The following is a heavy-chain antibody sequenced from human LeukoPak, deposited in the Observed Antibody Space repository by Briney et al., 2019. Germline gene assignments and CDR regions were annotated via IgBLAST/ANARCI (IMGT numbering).Heavy chain of an antibody. CDR3: ARESRGCSSTSCYLGVDYYYGMDV. CDR1: GFTFSSYG. J-gene: IGHJ6*02. V-gene: IGHV3-33*01. Sequence: PGGSLRLSCAASGFTFSSYGMHWVRQAPGKGLEWVAVIWYDGSNKYYADSVKGRFTISRDNSKNTLCLQMNSLRAEDTAVYYCARESRGCSSTSCYLGVDYYYGMDVWGQGTTVTVSS. CDR2: IWYDGSNK. D-gene: IGHD2-2*01.